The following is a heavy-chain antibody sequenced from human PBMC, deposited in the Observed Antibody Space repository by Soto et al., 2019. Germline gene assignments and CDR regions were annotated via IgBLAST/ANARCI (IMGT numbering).Heavy chain of an antibody. CDR1: GFIFGNYM. D-gene: IGHD2-15*01. J-gene: IGHJ3*02. Sequence: EVQLLESGGGLVQPGESLRLSCAFSGFIFGNYMMTWVRQAPGKGLEWVSTIRDGGESTYYADSVKGRFTISRDNXKXTXXLQMDSLGVEDTAVYYCAPHVHCSGGSCHYDAFDIRGQGTMVTVSS. V-gene: IGHV3-23*01. CDR2: IRDGGEST. CDR3: APHVHCSGGSCHYDAFDI.